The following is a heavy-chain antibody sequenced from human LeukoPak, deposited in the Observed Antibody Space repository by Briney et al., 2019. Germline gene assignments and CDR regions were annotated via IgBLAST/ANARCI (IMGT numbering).Heavy chain of an antibody. V-gene: IGHV3-11*01. D-gene: IGHD6-13*01. CDR2: ISSSGSTI. CDR3: ASGVAAAGNDLVDI. Sequence: GGSLRLSCAASGFTFSDYYMSWIRQAPGKGLEWVSYISSSGSTIYYADSVKGRFTISRDNAKNSLYLQMNSLRAEDTAVYYWASGVAAAGNDLVDIWGEATIVRVS. CDR1: GFTFSDYY. J-gene: IGHJ3*02.